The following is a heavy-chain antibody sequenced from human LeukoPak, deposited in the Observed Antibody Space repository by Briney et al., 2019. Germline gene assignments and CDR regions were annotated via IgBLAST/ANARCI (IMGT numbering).Heavy chain of an antibody. V-gene: IGHV3-23*01. CDR3: AKAGDTAMAYPYFWFDP. Sequence: SGGSLRLSCAASGFTFSSYGMSWARQAPGKGLEWVSAISGSGGSTYYADSVKGRFTISRDNPKNTLYLQMNSLRAEDTAVYYCAKAGDTAMAYPYFWFDPWGQGTLVTVSS. CDR2: ISGSGGST. CDR1: GFTFSSYG. D-gene: IGHD5-18*01. J-gene: IGHJ5*02.